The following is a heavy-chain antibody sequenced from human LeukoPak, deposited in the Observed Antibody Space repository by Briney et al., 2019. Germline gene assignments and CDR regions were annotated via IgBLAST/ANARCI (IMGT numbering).Heavy chain of an antibody. D-gene: IGHD4-17*01. Sequence: ASVKVSCKASGYTFISYDINWVRQAAGQGLEWMGWMNPNSGNTGYAQKFQGRVTMTRDTSISTAYMELSSLRSEDTAVYYCARATYGDRFDPWGLGTLVTVSS. J-gene: IGHJ5*02. CDR1: GYTFISYD. V-gene: IGHV1-8*01. CDR3: ARATYGDRFDP. CDR2: MNPNSGNT.